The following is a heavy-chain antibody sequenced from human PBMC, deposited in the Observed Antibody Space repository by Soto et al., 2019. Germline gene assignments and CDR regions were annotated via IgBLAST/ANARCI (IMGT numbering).Heavy chain of an antibody. Sequence: QVQLVESGGGVVQPGRSLRLSCAASGFTFSSFSLHWVRQAPGKGLEWLALISYDGSNKYNADSVKGRFTVARDNSNNTLYLQLSSLRPEDTAVYFCARTTTVAGTPEFDYWGQGALVNVSS. CDR2: ISYDGSNK. D-gene: IGHD6-19*01. V-gene: IGHV3-30-3*01. CDR1: GFTFSSFS. CDR3: ARTTTVAGTPEFDY. J-gene: IGHJ4*02.